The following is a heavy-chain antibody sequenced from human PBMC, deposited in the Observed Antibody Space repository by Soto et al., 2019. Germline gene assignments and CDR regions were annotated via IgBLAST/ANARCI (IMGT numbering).Heavy chain of an antibody. V-gene: IGHV1-2*02. CDR1: GYTFTAYY. CDR2: INPNGGGT. Sequence: ASVKVSCKASGYTFTAYYIHWVRQAPGQGLEWMGWINPNGGGTKYAQKFQGRVTMTRDTSINTAYMEPTRLTSADPAVYYCARAVHTMIQGVRFRVDQWGQGTLVTVSS. D-gene: IGHD3-10*01. CDR3: ARAVHTMIQGVRFRVDQ. J-gene: IGHJ4*02.